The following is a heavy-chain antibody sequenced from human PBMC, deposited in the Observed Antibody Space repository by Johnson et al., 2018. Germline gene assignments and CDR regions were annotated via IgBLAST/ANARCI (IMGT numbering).Heavy chain of an antibody. J-gene: IGHJ3*02. CDR2: IIPIFGTA. Sequence: QVQLVQSGAEVKKPGSSVKVSCKASGGTFSSYAISWVRQAPGQGLEWMGGIIPIFGTANYAQKFQGRVTITADESTRTAYMELRSLRSEDTAVYDCARERGQWLGGGDAFDIWGQGTMVTVSS. V-gene: IGHV1-69*01. CDR1: GGTFSSYA. CDR3: ARERGQWLGGGDAFDI. D-gene: IGHD6-19*01.